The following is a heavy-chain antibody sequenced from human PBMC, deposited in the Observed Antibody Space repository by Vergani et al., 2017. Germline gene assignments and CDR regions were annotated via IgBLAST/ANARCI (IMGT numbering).Heavy chain of an antibody. J-gene: IGHJ4*02. CDR3: ARGSGYCSSTSCYKRGYFDY. CDR1: GGSISSGGYY. Sequence: QVQLQESGPGLVKPSQTLSLSCTVSGGSISSGGYYWSWIRQHPGKGLEWIGYIYYSGSTYYNPSLKSRVTISVDTSKNQFSLKLSSVTAADTAVYYCARGSGYCSSTSCYKRGYFDYWGQGTLVTVSS. D-gene: IGHD2-2*02. V-gene: IGHV4-31*03. CDR2: IYYSGST.